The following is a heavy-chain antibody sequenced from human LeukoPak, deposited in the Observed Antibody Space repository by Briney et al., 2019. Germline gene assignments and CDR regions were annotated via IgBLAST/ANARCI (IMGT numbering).Heavy chain of an antibody. V-gene: IGHV3-30-3*01. D-gene: IGHD2-2*01. Sequence: GGSLRLSCAASGFTFSSYAMHWVRQAPGKGLEWVAVISYDGSNEYYADSVKGRFTISRDNSKNTLYLQMNSLRAEDTAVYYCARDPMDCSSTSCSYFSYYYMDVWGKGTTVTVSS. CDR1: GFTFSSYA. CDR3: ARDPMDCSSTSCSYFSYYYMDV. J-gene: IGHJ6*03. CDR2: ISYDGSNE.